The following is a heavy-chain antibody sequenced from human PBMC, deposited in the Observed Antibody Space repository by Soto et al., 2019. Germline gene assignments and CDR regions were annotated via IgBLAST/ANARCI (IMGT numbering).Heavy chain of an antibody. V-gene: IGHV3-23*01. D-gene: IGHD2-21*02. CDR1: GFTFANYA. Sequence: GGSLRLSCTASGFTFANYAMHWVRQAPGKGLEWVSGISAGGDNTDYADAVKGRFTISRDNSKNTLYLQMNSLRAEDTAVYYCAKSVVTTFWGQGTLVTVSS. J-gene: IGHJ4*02. CDR2: ISAGGDNT. CDR3: AKSVVTTF.